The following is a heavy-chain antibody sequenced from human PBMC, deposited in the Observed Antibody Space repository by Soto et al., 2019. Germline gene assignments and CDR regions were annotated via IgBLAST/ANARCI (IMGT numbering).Heavy chain of an antibody. CDR3: ARVLGGVCSTTSCYLGYFDY. CDR2: ISIYNGNT. V-gene: IGHV1-18*04. J-gene: IGHJ4*02. Sequence: ASVKVSCKSSGYTFTSYGISWVRQAPGQGLEWMGWISIYNGNTNYAQKLQGRVTMTTDTSTSPVYMELRSLRSDETAVSYCARVLGGVCSTTSCYLGYFDYWGQGTPVTVSS. CDR1: GYTFTSYG. D-gene: IGHD2-2*01.